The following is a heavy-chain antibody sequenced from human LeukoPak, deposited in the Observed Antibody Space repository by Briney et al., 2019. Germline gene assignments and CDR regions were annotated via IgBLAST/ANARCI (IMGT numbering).Heavy chain of an antibody. J-gene: IGHJ4*02. CDR3: ARDADSSSWPHATIDY. CDR1: GFAFSSYW. Sequence: GGSLRLSCAASGFAFSSYWMHWVRQAPGKGLVGVSRINSDGRSTSYADSVKGRFTISRDNAKNSLYLQMNSLRAEDTAVYYCARDADSSSWPHATIDYWGQGTLVTVSS. V-gene: IGHV3-74*01. CDR2: INSDGRST. D-gene: IGHD6-13*01.